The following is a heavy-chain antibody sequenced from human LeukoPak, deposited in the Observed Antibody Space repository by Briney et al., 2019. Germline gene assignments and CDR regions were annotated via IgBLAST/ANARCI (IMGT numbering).Heavy chain of an antibody. CDR3: ARDPVEYYYGSGSLFDY. V-gene: IGHV3-30*02. J-gene: IGHJ4*02. Sequence: GGSLRLSCAASGFTFSSYGMHWVRQAPGKGLEWVAFIRYDGSNKYYADSVKGRFTISRDNSKNTLYLQMNSLRAEDTAVYYCARDPVEYYYGSGSLFDYWEQGTLVTVSS. CDR1: GFTFSSYG. D-gene: IGHD3-10*01. CDR2: IRYDGSNK.